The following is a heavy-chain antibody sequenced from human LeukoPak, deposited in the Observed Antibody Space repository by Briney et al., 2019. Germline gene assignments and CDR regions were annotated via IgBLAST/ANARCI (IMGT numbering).Heavy chain of an antibody. V-gene: IGHV3-7*01. CDR1: GFTFSSYW. Sequence: GGPLRLSCAASGFTFSSYWMSWVRQAPGKGLEWVANIKQDGSVKYYVDSVKGRFTISRDNAKNSLYLQMNSLRAEDTAVYYCARGNPRIAIFDYWGQGTLVTVSS. CDR2: IKQDGSVK. CDR3: ARGNPRIAIFDY. D-gene: IGHD6-13*01. J-gene: IGHJ4*02.